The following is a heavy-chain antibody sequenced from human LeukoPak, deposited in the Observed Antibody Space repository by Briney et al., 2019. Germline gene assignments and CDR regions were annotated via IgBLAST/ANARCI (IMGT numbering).Heavy chain of an antibody. CDR3: ARGSPRYYDSSGYYRGVYFDY. V-gene: IGHV4-34*01. J-gene: IGHJ4*02. Sequence: SETLSLTCAVYGGSFSGYYWSWIRQPPGKGLEWLGEINHGGSTNYNPSLKSRVTISVDRSKNQFSLKLSSVTAADTAVYYCARGSPRYYDSSGYYRGVYFDYWGQGTLVTVSS. CDR1: GGSFSGYY. D-gene: IGHD3-22*01. CDR2: INHGGST.